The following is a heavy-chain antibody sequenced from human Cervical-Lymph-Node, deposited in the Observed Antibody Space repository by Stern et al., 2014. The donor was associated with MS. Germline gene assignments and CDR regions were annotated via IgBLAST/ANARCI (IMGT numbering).Heavy chain of an antibody. CDR2: LYYSGNT. Sequence: QVQLVESGPGLVKPSETLSLTCTVSGGSISSNYWSWIRQPPGKGLEWIGYLYYSGNTNYNPSLKSRVTTSVDTSKNQFSLGLSSVTAADTAVYYCARHGPPRRRDDSNHPNFDYWGPGTLVAVSS. V-gene: IGHV4-59*08. D-gene: IGHD5-24*01. CDR1: GGSISSNY. J-gene: IGHJ4*02. CDR3: ARHGPPRRRDDSNHPNFDY.